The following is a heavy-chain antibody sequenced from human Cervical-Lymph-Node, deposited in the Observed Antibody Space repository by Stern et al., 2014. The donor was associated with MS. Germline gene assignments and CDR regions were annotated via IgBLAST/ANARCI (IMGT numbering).Heavy chain of an antibody. D-gene: IGHD1/OR15-1a*01. Sequence: EVQLVESGAEVKKPGESLKISCKGSGYQVASYWIVWVRQLPGKGLQGMGSIYPGDFDTRYSPSFQGQVTISADKSISTAYLQWSSLRASDTAMYYCARSRGSDWNNGYWGQGTLVTVSS. CDR2: IYPGDFDT. CDR3: ARSRGSDWNNGY. J-gene: IGHJ4*02. CDR1: GYQVASYW. V-gene: IGHV5-51*01.